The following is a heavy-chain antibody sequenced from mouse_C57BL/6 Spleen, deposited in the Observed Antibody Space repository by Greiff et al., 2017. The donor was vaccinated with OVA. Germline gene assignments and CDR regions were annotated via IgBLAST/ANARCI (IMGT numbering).Heavy chain of an antibody. Sequence: QVQLQQPGAELVKPGASVKLSCKASGYTFTSYGMQWVKQRPGQGLEWIGEIGPSDSSTNYNQKLKGQVTLTVDTSSSTAYMQLSGLTSEDSAVYYCARAGGHFDYWGQGTTLTVSS. V-gene: IGHV1-50*01. J-gene: IGHJ2*01. CDR1: GYTFTSYG. CDR2: IGPSDSST. CDR3: ARAGGHFDY.